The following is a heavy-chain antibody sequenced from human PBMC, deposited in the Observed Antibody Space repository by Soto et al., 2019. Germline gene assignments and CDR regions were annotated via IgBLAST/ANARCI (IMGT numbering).Heavy chain of an antibody. Sequence: PSETLSLTCAVSGYSISSGGYCCCRRQPPGEWLEWILSIYHICGTYYNPSLKIRVTISVDTSKNQFSLKLSSVTAADTSVYDCARGAGVVNALYSGMTWGANVSRSPXP. J-gene: IGHJ6*02. D-gene: IGHD3-3*01. CDR2: IYHICGT. V-gene: IGHV4-38-2*01. CDR3: ARGAGVVNALYSGMT. CDR1: GYSISSGGY.